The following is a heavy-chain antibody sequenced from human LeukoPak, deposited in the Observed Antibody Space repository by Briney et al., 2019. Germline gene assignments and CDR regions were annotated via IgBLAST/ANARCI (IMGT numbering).Heavy chain of an antibody. V-gene: IGHV4-39*01. CDR1: GGSISSSIW. CDR2: IYYTGNT. Sequence: SETLSLTCAVSGGSISSSIWWSWVRQPPGMGLEWIGSIYYTGNTYYNASLKSQVSISIDTSKNQFSLKLTSVTAADTAVYYCARQTGSGLFILPGGQGTLVTVSS. J-gene: IGHJ4*02. CDR3: ARQTGSGLFILP. D-gene: IGHD3/OR15-3a*01.